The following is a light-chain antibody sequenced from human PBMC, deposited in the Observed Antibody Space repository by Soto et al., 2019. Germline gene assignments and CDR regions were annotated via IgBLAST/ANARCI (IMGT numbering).Light chain of an antibody. CDR2: AAA. CDR1: QSIRNY. V-gene: IGKV1-39*01. CDR3: QQTDRTPQT. J-gene: IGKJ1*01. Sequence: DIQMTQSPSSLSASVGDRVTISCRASQSIRNYVSWYQQKPGTAPKLLIRAAATLQSGAPSRFSGSGSGSDFHLNISSLKIEDCATYFCQQTDRTPQTFGQGTNVEI.